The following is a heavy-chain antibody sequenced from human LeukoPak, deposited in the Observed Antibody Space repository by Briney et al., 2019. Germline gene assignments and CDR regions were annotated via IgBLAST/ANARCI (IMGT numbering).Heavy chain of an antibody. CDR3: ARDRDYYGSGSSYFDY. D-gene: IGHD3-10*01. CDR2: ISWNSGSI. CDR1: GFTFDDYA. V-gene: IGHV3-9*01. J-gene: IGHJ4*02. Sequence: GGSLRLSCAASGFTFDDYATHWVRQTPGKGLEWVSGISWNSGSIGYADSVKGRFTISRDNSKNTLYLQMNSLRGEDTAVYYCARDRDYYGSGSSYFDYWGQGTLVTVSS.